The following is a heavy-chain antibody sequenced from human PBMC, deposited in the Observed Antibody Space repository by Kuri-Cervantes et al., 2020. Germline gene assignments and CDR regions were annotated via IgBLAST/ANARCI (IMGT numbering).Heavy chain of an antibody. Sequence: ASVKVSCKASGYAFTSYDINWVRQASGQGLEWMGWMNPNSGNTGYAQKFQGRVTMTRNTSISTAYMELSSLRSEDTAVYYCARQIVVDAFDIWGQGTMVTVSS. CDR1: GYAFTSYD. V-gene: IGHV1-8*01. CDR3: ARQIVVDAFDI. D-gene: IGHD3-22*01. CDR2: MNPNSGNT. J-gene: IGHJ3*02.